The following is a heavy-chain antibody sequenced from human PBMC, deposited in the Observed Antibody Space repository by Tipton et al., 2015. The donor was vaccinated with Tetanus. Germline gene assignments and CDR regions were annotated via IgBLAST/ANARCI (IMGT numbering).Heavy chain of an antibody. J-gene: IGHJ6*02. CDR2: IDPNSGGT. V-gene: IGHV1-2*02. CDR3: ARDRGDYIYYGMDV. Sequence: QVQLVQSGAEVKKPGASVKVSCKASGYTFTGYYMYWVRQAPGQGLEWMGWIDPNSGGTVYAQKFQGRVTMTRDTSISTAYMELRSLRSDDTAVYYCARDRGDYIYYGMDVRGPGTTVTVS. CDR1: GYTFTGYY. D-gene: IGHD3-22*01.